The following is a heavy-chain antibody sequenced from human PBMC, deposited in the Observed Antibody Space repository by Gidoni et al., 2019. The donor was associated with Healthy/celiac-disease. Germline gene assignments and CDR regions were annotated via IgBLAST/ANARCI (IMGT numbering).Heavy chain of an antibody. CDR3: ARAPRLLWFDP. V-gene: IGHV4-59*01. CDR2: IYYSGST. Sequence: QVQLQESGPGLVKPSETLSLTCTVSGGSIRSYYWSWIRQPPGKGLEWIGYIYYSGSTNYNPSLKSRVTISVDTSKNQFSLKLSSVTAADTAVYYCARAPRLLWFDPWGQGTLVTVSS. CDR1: GGSIRSYY. D-gene: IGHD4-17*01. J-gene: IGHJ5*02.